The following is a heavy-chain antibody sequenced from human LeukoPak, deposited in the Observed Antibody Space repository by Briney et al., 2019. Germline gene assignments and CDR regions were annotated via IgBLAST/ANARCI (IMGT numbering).Heavy chain of an antibody. CDR3: ARDVRGYSYGSEYYYYMDV. J-gene: IGHJ6*03. CDR2: IYYSGST. V-gene: IGHV4-59*01. CDR1: GGSISSYY. Sequence: PSETLSLTCTVSGGSISSYYWSWIRQPPGKGLEWIGYIYYSGSTNYNPPLKSRVTISVDTSKNQFSLKLSSVTAADTAVYYCARDVRGYSYGSEYYYYMDVWGKGTTVTVPS. D-gene: IGHD5-18*01.